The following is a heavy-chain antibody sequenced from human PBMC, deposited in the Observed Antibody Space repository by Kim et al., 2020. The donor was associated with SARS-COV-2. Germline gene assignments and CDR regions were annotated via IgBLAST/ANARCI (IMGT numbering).Heavy chain of an antibody. CDR3: ARDSGCGGDCYWGY. D-gene: IGHD2-21*02. J-gene: IGHJ4*02. Sequence: SETLSLTCTVSGGSISSSSYYWGWIRQPPGKGLEWIGSIYYSGSTYYNPSLKSRVTISVDTSKNQFSLKLSSVTAADTAVYYCARDSGCGGDCYWGYWGQGTLVTVSS. CDR1: GGSISSSSYY. V-gene: IGHV4-39*07. CDR2: IYYSGST.